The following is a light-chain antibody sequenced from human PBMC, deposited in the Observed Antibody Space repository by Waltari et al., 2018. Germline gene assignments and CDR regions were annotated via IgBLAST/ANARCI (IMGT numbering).Light chain of an antibody. CDR1: YGAVTSGPY. V-gene: IGLV7-46*01. J-gene: IGLJ3*02. CDR2: DTT. CDR3: SLVYGGAWV. Sequence: QAVVTQEPSLTVSPGGTVTLTCGSTYGAVTSGPYPYWFQQKPGQAPKTLIYDTTYKHSWIPARFSGSLLGDKAALTLSGAQPEDEAEYYCSLVYGGAWVFGGGTKVTVL.